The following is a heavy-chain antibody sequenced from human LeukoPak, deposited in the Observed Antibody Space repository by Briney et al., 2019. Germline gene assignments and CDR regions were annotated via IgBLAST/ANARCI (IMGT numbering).Heavy chain of an antibody. J-gene: IGHJ4*02. CDR2: VSYTGRT. V-gene: IGHV4-39*02. CDR3: ESQGGGTVITDY. Sequence: SETLSLTCTVSGASISSSDHYWAWVRQPPGKGLEWIGNVSYTGRTNYNPSLKSRLTISVDMSQNSFSLGLTSGTAADAAVYYLESQGGGTVITDYWGEGTLVTVSS. CDR1: GASISSSDHY. D-gene: IGHD4-17*01.